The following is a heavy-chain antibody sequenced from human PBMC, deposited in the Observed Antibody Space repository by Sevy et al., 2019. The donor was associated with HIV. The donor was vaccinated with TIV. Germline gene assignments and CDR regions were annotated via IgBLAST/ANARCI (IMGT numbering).Heavy chain of an antibody. J-gene: IGHJ4*02. CDR3: ARGPDYGDY. V-gene: IGHV3-48*01. CDR1: GFTFSSYG. Sequence: GGSLRLSCAASGFTFSSYGMNWVRQAPGKGLEWVSYISSSSSSIYYADSVKGRFTISRDNAKNSLYLQMNSLRTEDTAVYYCARGPDYGDYWGQGTLVTVSS. CDR2: ISSSSSSI.